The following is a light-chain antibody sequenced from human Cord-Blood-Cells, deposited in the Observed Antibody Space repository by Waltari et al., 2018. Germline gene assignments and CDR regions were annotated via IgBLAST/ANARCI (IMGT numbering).Light chain of an antibody. V-gene: IGLV1-44*01. CDR2: SNN. Sequence: QSVLTQPPSASGTPGQRVTISCSGSSSNIGSNTVNWYQQLPGTAPKLLSYSNNQRPSGVPDRFSGSKSGSSASVAISGLQSEDEAYYYCAAWDDSLNGYVFGTGTKVTVL. CDR3: AAWDDSLNGYV. J-gene: IGLJ1*01. CDR1: SSNIGSNT.